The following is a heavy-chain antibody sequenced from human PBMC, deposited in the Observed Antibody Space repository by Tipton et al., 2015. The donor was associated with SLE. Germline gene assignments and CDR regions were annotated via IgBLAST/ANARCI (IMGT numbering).Heavy chain of an antibody. J-gene: IGHJ3*02. CDR1: GGSISSGDYY. CDR3: ASASIRDPDAFDI. D-gene: IGHD6-6*01. V-gene: IGHV4-31*02. Sequence: LRLSCTVSGGSISSGDYYWSWIRQLPGKGLEWIGYIYYSGSTYYNPSLKSRVTISVDTSRNQFSLKLSSVTAADTAVYYCASASIRDPDAFDIWGQGTMVTVSS. CDR2: IYYSGST.